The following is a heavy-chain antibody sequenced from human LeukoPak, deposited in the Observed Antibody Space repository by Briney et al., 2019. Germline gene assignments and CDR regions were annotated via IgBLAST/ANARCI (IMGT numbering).Heavy chain of an antibody. CDR2: IVVGSGKT. J-gene: IGHJ6*02. D-gene: IGHD6-19*01. CDR3: AADRHSSGWYYYYYGMDV. CDR1: GFTFTSSA. V-gene: IGHV1-58*02. Sequence: ASVKVSCKASGFTFTSSAMQWVRQARGQRLEWIGWIVVGSGKTNYAQKFQERVTITRDMSTSTAYMELSSLRSADTAVYYCAADRHSSGWYYYYYGMDVWGQGTTVTVSS.